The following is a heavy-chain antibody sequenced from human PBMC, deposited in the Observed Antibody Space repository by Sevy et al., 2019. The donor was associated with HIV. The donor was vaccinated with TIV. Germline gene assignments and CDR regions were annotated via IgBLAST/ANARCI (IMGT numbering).Heavy chain of an antibody. CDR1: GFTFNSFA. Sequence: GGSLRLPCAASGFTFNSFAMGWVRQAPGKGLDWISVISGTGDYTYYADSVKGRFTISRDNSKNTLFLQMNSLRAEDTAIFYCAKKMGGGSGMAFLVDFWGQGTLVTVSS. CDR3: AKKMGGGSGMAFLVDF. V-gene: IGHV3-23*01. J-gene: IGHJ4*02. CDR2: ISGTGDYT. D-gene: IGHD5-18*01.